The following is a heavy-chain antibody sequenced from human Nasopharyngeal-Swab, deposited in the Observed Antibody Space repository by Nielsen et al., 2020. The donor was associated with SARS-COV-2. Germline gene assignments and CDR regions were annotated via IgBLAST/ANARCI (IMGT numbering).Heavy chain of an antibody. CDR3: ARVSNVEYSSMTYYYYGMDV. Sequence: ATVKVSCKASGYTFTSYGISWVRQAPGQGLEWMGWISAYNGNTNYAQKLQGRGTMTTDTSTSTAYMELRSLRSDGTAVYYCARVSNVEYSSMTYYYYGMDVWGQGTTVTVSS. CDR2: ISAYNGNT. D-gene: IGHD6-6*01. V-gene: IGHV1-18*04. CDR1: GYTFTSYG. J-gene: IGHJ6*02.